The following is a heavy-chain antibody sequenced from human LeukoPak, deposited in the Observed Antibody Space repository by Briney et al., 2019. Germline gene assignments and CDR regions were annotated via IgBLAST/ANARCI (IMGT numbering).Heavy chain of an antibody. D-gene: IGHD4-17*01. Sequence: SETLSLTCTVSGGSISSYYWSWIRQPPGKGLEWIGYIYYSGSTNYSPSLKSRVTISVDTSKNQFSLKLSSVTAADTAVYYCARGAPYGDYSYWGQGTLVTVSS. V-gene: IGHV4-59*01. CDR2: IYYSGST. J-gene: IGHJ4*02. CDR1: GGSISSYY. CDR3: ARGAPYGDYSY.